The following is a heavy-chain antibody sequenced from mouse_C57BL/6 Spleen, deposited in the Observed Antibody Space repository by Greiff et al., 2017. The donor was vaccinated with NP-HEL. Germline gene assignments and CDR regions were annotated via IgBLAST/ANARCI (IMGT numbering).Heavy chain of an antibody. Sequence: QVQLKQSGPGLVAPSQSLSITCTVSGFSLTSYGVSWVRQPPGKGLEWLGVIWGDGSTNYHSALISRRSISKNNSTSQIFLKLNSQQTDDTATYYCGTTVYDVLFDYWGQGTTLTVSS. CDR1: GFSLTSYG. D-gene: IGHD2-12*01. CDR3: GTTVYDVLFDY. CDR2: IWGDGST. J-gene: IGHJ2*01. V-gene: IGHV2-3*01.